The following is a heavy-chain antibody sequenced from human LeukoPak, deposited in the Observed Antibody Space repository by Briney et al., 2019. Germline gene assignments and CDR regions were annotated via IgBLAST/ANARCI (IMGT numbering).Heavy chain of an antibody. D-gene: IGHD3-22*01. CDR2: IDPGDSDT. V-gene: IGHV5-51*01. Sequence: GESLKISCKGSGYSFTSYWIGWVRQMPGKGLEWMGSIDPGDSDTRYSPSFQGQVTISADKSISTAYLQWSSLKASDTAMYYCARNYYDSSGYSTYFDYWGQGTLVTVSS. CDR3: ARNYYDSSGYSTYFDY. CDR1: GYSFTSYW. J-gene: IGHJ4*02.